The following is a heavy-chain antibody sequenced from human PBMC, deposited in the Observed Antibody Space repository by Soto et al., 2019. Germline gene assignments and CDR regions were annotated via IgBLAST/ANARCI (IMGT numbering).Heavy chain of an antibody. CDR3: ARGCVVVPAARDAFDI. D-gene: IGHD2-2*01. V-gene: IGHV3-23*01. J-gene: IGHJ3*02. CDR2: ISGTGTSP. CDR1: GFTFSSYA. Sequence: GALRLSCAASGFTFSSYAMSWVRQAPGKGLEWVSAISGTGTSPYYADSVKGRFTISRDNAKNTLYLQMSSLRAEDTAVYYCARGCVVVPAARDAFDIWGKGTMVTVAS.